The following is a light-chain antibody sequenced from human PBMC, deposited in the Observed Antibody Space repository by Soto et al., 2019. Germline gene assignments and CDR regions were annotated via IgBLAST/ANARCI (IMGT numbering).Light chain of an antibody. J-gene: IGKJ2*01. V-gene: IGKV2-24*01. CDR3: MQATQYPPYT. Sequence: DIVLTQTPLSSPVTLGQPASISCRSSQSLLHSDGNTYLSWLQQRPGQPPRLLIYKTSNRFSGVPDGFSGSGAGTDFTLKISRVEAEDVGVYYCMQATQYPPYTFGQGTKLEI. CDR1: QSLLHSDGNTY. CDR2: KTS.